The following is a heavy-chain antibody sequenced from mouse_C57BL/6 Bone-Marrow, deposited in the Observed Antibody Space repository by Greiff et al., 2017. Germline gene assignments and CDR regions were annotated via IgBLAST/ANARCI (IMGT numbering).Heavy chain of an antibody. V-gene: IGHV5-4*03. CDR2: ISDGGSYT. CDR3: ARAPYYFDY. CDR1: GFTFSSYA. Sequence: EVKLVESGGGLVKPGGSLKLSCAASGFTFSSYAMSWVRQTPEKRLEWVATISDGGSYTYYPDNVKGRFTISRDKAKNNLYLQMSHLKSEDTAMYYCARAPYYFDYWGQGTTLTVSS. J-gene: IGHJ2*01.